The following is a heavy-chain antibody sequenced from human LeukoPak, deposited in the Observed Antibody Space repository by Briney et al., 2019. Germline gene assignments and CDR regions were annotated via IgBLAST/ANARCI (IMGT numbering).Heavy chain of an antibody. J-gene: IGHJ4*02. D-gene: IGHD1-26*01. Sequence: GSLRLSCAASGFTFSSYSMNWVRQAPGKGLEWVSSISSSSSYIYYADSVRGRFTISKDNAKKSLYLQMNSLRAEDTAVYYCARESSGSYYLDYWGQGTLVTVSS. V-gene: IGHV3-21*01. CDR2: ISSSSSYI. CDR3: ARESSGSYYLDY. CDR1: GFTFSSYS.